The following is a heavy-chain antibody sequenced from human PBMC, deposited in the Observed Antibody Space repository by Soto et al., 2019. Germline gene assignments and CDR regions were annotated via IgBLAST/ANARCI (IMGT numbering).Heavy chain of an antibody. CDR2: SSGSGGST. Sequence: EVQLLESGGGLVQPGGSLRLSCAASGFTFSNYAVTWVRQAPGKGLEWVSTSSGSGGSTYYADSVKGRFTISRDNSKNTRYLQMNSLRAEDTAVYYCAKDQGSSWYEIDYWGQGTLVTVSS. D-gene: IGHD6-13*01. V-gene: IGHV3-23*01. CDR1: GFTFSNYA. J-gene: IGHJ4*02. CDR3: AKDQGSSWYEIDY.